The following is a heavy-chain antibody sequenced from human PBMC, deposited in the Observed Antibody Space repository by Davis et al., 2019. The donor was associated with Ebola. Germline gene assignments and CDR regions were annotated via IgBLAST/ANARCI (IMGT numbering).Heavy chain of an antibody. Sequence: PGGSLRLSCAAPGFTFSSYAMHWVRQAPGKGLEWLAVISYDGSNKYYADSVKGRFTISRDNAKNTLYLQMNSLRAEDTAVYYCARDLAYYDFWSGYYGYGMDVWGQGSTVTVSS. CDR2: ISYDGSNK. J-gene: IGHJ6*02. CDR3: ARDLAYYDFWSGYYGYGMDV. V-gene: IGHV3-30-3*01. D-gene: IGHD3-3*01. CDR1: GFTFSSYA.